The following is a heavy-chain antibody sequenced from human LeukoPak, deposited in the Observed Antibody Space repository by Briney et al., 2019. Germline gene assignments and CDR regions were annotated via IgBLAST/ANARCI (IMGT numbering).Heavy chain of an antibody. Sequence: PGGSLRLSCAASGFTFSSYGMHWVRQAPGKGLEWVAFIRYDGSNKYYADSAKGRFTISRDNSKNTLYLQMNSLRAEDTAVYYCAKVPRVALEGYYYYYMDVWGKGTTVTVSS. V-gene: IGHV3-30*02. J-gene: IGHJ6*03. CDR1: GFTFSSYG. CDR3: AKVPRVALEGYYYYYMDV. D-gene: IGHD5/OR15-5a*01. CDR2: IRYDGSNK.